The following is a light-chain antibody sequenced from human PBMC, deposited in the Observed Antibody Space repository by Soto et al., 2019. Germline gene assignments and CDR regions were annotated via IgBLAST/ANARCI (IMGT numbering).Light chain of an antibody. Sequence: EIVLTQSPGTLSLSPGERATLSCRASQSVNSTSLTWYQQKPGQAPRLLIYGASSRATGIPDRFSGRGSGTDFTLSISRLEHEDFAVYYCQQYGTSLWTFGQGTKVDIK. J-gene: IGKJ1*01. CDR2: GAS. CDR1: QSVNSTS. CDR3: QQYGTSLWT. V-gene: IGKV3-20*01.